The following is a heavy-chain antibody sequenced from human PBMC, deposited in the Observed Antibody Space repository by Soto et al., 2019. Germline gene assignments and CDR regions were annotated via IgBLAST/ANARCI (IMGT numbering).Heavy chain of an antibody. J-gene: IGHJ4*02. CDR2: IYYAGNT. CDR3: AREGARYCSGGSCHVEY. D-gene: IGHD2-15*01. CDR1: GGSISSSSYY. V-gene: IGHV4-39*02. Sequence: QLQLQESGPGLVKPSETLSLTCTVSGGSISSSSYYWGWIRQPPGKGLEWIGSIYYAGNTYYTPSLKSRITISVETSKNQSSLKLSAVTAAGTAVYYCAREGARYCSGGSCHVEYWGQGTLVTVSS.